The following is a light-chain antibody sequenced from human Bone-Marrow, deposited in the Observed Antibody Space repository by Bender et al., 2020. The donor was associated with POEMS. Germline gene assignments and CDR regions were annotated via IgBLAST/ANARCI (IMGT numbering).Light chain of an antibody. CDR3: QVWDNSDHYV. CDR1: SIGSTV. J-gene: IGLJ1*01. CDR2: DDS. Sequence: SYVVTQPPSVSVAPGQTATITCGGDSIGSTVVHWYQLKSGQAPVLVIYDDSFRPSGIPERFSGSNSANMATLTLSRAEAGDEADYYCQVWDNSDHYVFGSGTKVTVL. V-gene: IGLV3-21*02.